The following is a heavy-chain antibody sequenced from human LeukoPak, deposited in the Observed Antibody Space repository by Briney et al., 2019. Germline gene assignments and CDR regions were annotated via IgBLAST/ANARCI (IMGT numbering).Heavy chain of an antibody. V-gene: IGHV4-4*07. CDR2: IHTSGST. CDR3: ARTLPNTDNYNWAFDI. CDR1: GGSISTFY. D-gene: IGHD5-24*01. J-gene: IGHJ3*02. Sequence: SETLSLTCTVSGGSISTFYWNWIRQPAGKGLEWIGRIHTSGSTKYNPSLKSRVTISVDKSNNQFSLKLNYVTAADTAMYYCARTLPNTDNYNWAFDIWGQGTMVTVSS.